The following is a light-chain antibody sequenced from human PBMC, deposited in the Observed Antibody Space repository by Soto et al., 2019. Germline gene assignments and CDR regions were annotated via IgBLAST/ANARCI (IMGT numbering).Light chain of an antibody. CDR2: GAS. V-gene: IGKV1-39*01. J-gene: IGKJ1*01. CDR3: QQSYSTLGT. CDR1: QGIRND. Sequence: DIQMTQSPSSLSASVGDRVTITCRASQGIRNDLNWYQQKPGKAPKLLISGASSLQTGVPSRFSGSGSGTDFTLTISSLQPEDFATYYCQQSYSTLGTFGQGTKVDIK.